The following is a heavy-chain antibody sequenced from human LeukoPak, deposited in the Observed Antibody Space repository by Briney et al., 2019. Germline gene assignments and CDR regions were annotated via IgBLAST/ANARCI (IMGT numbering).Heavy chain of an antibody. Sequence: PGGSLRLSCAASGFTFSSYAMNWVRQAPGKGLEWVSAISSSSSTIYYADSVKGRFTISRDNAKNSLYLQMNSLRDEDTAVYYCARVTTVTTHFDYWGQGTLVTVSS. CDR3: ARVTTVTTHFDY. D-gene: IGHD4-17*01. CDR1: GFTFSSYA. V-gene: IGHV3-48*02. J-gene: IGHJ4*02. CDR2: ISSSSSTI.